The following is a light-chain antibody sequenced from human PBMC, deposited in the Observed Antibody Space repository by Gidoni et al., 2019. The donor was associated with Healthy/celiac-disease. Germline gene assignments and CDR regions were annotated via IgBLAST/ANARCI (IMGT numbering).Light chain of an antibody. CDR2: KAS. Sequence: DIQMTQSPSTLSASVGDRVTITCRASQSISSWLAWYQQKPGKAPKLLIYKASSLESGVPSRFSGCGSGTEFTLTISSLQPDDFATYYCQQYNSYWTFXQXTKVEIK. V-gene: IGKV1-5*03. J-gene: IGKJ1*01. CDR1: QSISSW. CDR3: QQYNSYWT.